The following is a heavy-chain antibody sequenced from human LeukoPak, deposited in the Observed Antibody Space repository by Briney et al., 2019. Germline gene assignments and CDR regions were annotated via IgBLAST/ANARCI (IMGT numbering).Heavy chain of an antibody. V-gene: IGHV4-31*03. Sequence: SETLSLTCTVSGGSISSGGYYWSWIRQHPGKGLEWIGYIYYSGSTYYNPSLKSRVTISVDTSKNQFSLKLSSVTAADTAVYYCARDKFDYYDSSGYYRGFDYWGQGTLVTVSS. CDR2: IYYSGST. J-gene: IGHJ4*02. CDR1: GGSISSGGYY. CDR3: ARDKFDYYDSSGYYRGFDY. D-gene: IGHD3-22*01.